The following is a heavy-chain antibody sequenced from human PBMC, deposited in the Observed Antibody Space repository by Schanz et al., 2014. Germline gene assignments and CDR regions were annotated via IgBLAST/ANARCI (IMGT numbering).Heavy chain of an antibody. J-gene: IGHJ4*02. V-gene: IGHV1-18*04. CDR1: GYTFTSYG. CDR3: ARAAYGGYTSTPLRY. CDR2: ISVYNGKT. D-gene: IGHD5-12*01. Sequence: QVQLVQSGPEVKKPGASVKVSCKASGYTFTSYGVSWVRQAPGQGLEWMGWISVYNGKTNYAQKFQGRVTMTTDTSTSTAYMELRSLRSDDTAVYYCARAAYGGYTSTPLRYWGQGTLVTVSS.